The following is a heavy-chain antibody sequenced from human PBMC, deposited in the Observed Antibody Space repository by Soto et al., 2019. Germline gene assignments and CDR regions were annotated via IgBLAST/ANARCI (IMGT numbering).Heavy chain of an antibody. CDR1: GFIFSTFRSYA. D-gene: IGHD2-8*01. J-gene: IGHJ4*02. CDR3: TKHLSNGSPDY. Sequence: GGSLRLSCAASGFIFSTFRSYAMSWVRQAPGKGLEWVSLISGSGGGTYYADSVKGRFTISRDNAKNTLYLQMNSLRAEDTAVFYCTKHLSNGSPDYWGQGTLVTVSS. V-gene: IGHV3-23*01. CDR2: ISGSGGGT.